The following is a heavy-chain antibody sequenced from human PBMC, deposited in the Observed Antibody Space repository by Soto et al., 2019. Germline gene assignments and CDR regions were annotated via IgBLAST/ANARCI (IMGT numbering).Heavy chain of an antibody. CDR3: STLAFQRWSDDAFDL. Sequence: EVQLVESGGGVVQPGGSLKLSCAASGFTFSGSAMHWVRQASGTGLEGVGRVRSKTINYATSYAASVKDRFTPSRDDSKNTASLQMNSLKTEDTAVYYWSTLAFQRWSDDAFDLWGRGTMVTVSS. V-gene: IGHV3-73*02. CDR2: VRSKTINYAT. CDR1: GFTFSGSA. D-gene: IGHD2-15*01. J-gene: IGHJ3*01.